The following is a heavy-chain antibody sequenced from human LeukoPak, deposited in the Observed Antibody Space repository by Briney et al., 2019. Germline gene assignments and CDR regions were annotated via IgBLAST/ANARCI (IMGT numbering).Heavy chain of an antibody. V-gene: IGHV4-34*01. Sequence: SETLSLTCAVYGGSFSGYYWSWIRHPPGKGLEWIGEINHSGSTNYNPSLKSRVTIPVDTSKNQFSLKLSSVTAADTAVYYCPSARGYGSGGFYDHWGQGTLVIV. CDR3: PSARGYGSGGFYDH. CDR1: GGSFSGYY. D-gene: IGHD3-10*01. CDR2: INHSGST. J-gene: IGHJ4*02.